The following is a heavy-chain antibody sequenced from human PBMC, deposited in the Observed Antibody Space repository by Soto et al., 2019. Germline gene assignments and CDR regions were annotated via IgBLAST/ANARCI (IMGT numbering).Heavy chain of an antibody. CDR3: ARTDGFSYDY. CDR2: IYYSGIT. CDR1: GGSINSYY. D-gene: IGHD3-10*01. J-gene: IGHJ4*02. Sequence: QVQLQESGPGLVKPSETLSLTCSVSGGSINSYYWSWIRQPPGKGLEWIGYIYYSGITNYNPSLKSRVPISVDTSKHQLSLRVRSVTAADTAVYYCARTDGFSYDYWCQGTAVTVS. V-gene: IGHV4-59*01.